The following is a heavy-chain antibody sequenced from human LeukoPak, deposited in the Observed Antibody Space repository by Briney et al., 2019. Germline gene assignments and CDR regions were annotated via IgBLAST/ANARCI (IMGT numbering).Heavy chain of an antibody. D-gene: IGHD3-10*01. V-gene: IGHV3-23*01. CDR3: AKDLYTDYYGSGSYYPYDAFDI. CDR1: GFTFSSYG. CDR2: ISGSGST. J-gene: IGHJ3*02. Sequence: GGSLRLSCAASGFTFSSYGMSWVRQAPGKGLEWVSAISGSGSTYYADSVKGRFTISRDNSKNTLYLQMNSLRAEDTAVYYCAKDLYTDYYGSGSYYPYDAFDIWGQGTMVTVSS.